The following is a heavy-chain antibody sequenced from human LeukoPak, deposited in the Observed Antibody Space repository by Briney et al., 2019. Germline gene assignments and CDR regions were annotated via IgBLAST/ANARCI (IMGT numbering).Heavy chain of an antibody. J-gene: IGHJ6*03. CDR1: GGSISSGSYY. D-gene: IGHD6-13*01. CDR2: IYTSGST. CDR3: ARVILEDSSSFGYYMDV. Sequence: PSETLSLTCTVSGGSISSGSYYWSWIRQPAGKGLEWIGRIYTSGSTNYNPSLKSRVTISVDTSKNQFSLKLSSVTAADTAVYYCARVILEDSSSFGYYMDVWGKGTTVTISS. V-gene: IGHV4-61*02.